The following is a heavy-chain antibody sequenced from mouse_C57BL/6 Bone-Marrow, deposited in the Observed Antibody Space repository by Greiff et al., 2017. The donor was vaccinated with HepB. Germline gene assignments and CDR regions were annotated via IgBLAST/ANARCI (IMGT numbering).Heavy chain of an antibody. CDR1: GYTFTSYW. CDR2: IDPSDSYT. Sequence: QVQLQQSGAELVRPGTSVKLSCKASGYTFTSYWMHWVKQRPGQGLEWIGVIDPSDSYTNYNQKFKGKATLTVDTSSSTAYMQLSSLTSEDSAVYYCARVHWYFDVWGTGTTVTVSS. CDR3: ARVHWYFDV. J-gene: IGHJ1*03. V-gene: IGHV1-59*01.